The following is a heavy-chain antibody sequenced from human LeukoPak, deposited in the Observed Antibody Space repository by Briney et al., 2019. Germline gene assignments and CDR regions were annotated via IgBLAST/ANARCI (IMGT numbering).Heavy chain of an antibody. V-gene: IGHV1-69*04. CDR1: GGTFSSYA. J-gene: IGHJ4*02. D-gene: IGHD2-2*01. CDR2: IIPILGIA. CDR3: ARSSSRYYFDY. Sequence: SVKVSCKASGGTFSSYAISWVRQAPGQGLEWMGRIIPILGIANYAQKFQGRVTMTRDTSISTAYMELSRLRSDDTAVYYCARSSSRYYFDYWGQGTLVTVSS.